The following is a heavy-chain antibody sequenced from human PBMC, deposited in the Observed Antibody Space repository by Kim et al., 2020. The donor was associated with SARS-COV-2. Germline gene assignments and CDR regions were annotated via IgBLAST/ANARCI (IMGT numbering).Heavy chain of an antibody. V-gene: IGHV4-59*08. J-gene: IGHJ3*01. CDR1: GGSISSYY. CDR2: IYYSGST. CDR3: ARLRSLRYFDWLLKGQAF. Sequence: SETLSHTCTVSGGSISSYYWSWIRQPPGKGLEWIGYIYYSGSTNYNPSLKSRVTISVDTSKNQFSLKLSSVTAADTAVYYCARLRSLRYFDWLLKGQAF. D-gene: IGHD3-9*01.